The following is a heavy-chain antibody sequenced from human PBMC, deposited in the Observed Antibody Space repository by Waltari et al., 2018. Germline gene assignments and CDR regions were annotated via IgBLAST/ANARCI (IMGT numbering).Heavy chain of an antibody. CDR3: ARVGRAFYYFDY. CDR2: IYSGGST. V-gene: IGHV3-53*02. Sequence: EVQLVETGGGLIQPGGSLRLPCAASGFPFSSNYMHQVRPAPGKGLEWVSVIYSGGSTYYADSVKGRFTISRDNAKNTLYLQMNSLRAEDTAVYYCARVGRAFYYFDYWGQGTLVTVSS. D-gene: IGHD3-10*01. J-gene: IGHJ4*02. CDR1: GFPFSSNY.